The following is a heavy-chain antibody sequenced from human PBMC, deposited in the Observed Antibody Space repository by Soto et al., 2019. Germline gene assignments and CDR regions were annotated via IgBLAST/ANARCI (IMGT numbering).Heavy chain of an antibody. CDR1: GYTFSNCA. CDR3: ASEIDATTATSLDY. Sequence: ASVKVSCKTSGYTFSNCAMHRVRQAPGQSLEWMGWINGGNGDTKYSQNFQGRVTITRDTSASTAYMELSSLRFEDTAVYYCASEIDATTATSLDYWGQGTLVTVSS. CDR2: INGGNGDT. J-gene: IGHJ4*02. V-gene: IGHV1-3*01. D-gene: IGHD4-17*01.